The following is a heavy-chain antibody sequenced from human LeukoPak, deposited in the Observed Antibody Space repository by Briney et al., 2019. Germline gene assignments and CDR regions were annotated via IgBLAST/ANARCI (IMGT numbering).Heavy chain of an antibody. CDR1: GGSISSGGYY. D-gene: IGHD6-19*01. CDR3: ARAYSSDWYGFYFDY. Sequence: PSQTLSLTWTVSGGSISSGGYYWSWIRQHPGKGLEWIGYIYYSGSTYYNPSLKSRVTISVDTSKNQFSLKLRSVTAADTAVYYCARAYSSDWYGFYFDYWGQGTLVTVSP. CDR2: IYYSGST. V-gene: IGHV4-31*02. J-gene: IGHJ4*02.